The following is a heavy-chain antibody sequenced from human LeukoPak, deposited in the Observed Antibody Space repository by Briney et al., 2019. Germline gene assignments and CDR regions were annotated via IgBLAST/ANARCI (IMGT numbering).Heavy chain of an antibody. CDR1: GFTFSSYW. CDR2: IRYDGTNK. Sequence: GGSLRLSCAASGFTFSSYWMSWVRQAPGKGLEWVAFIRYDGTNKYYADSVKGRFTISRDNSKNTLYLQMNSLRAEDTAVYYCATLGGRYDILTGYYPIAGDYWGQGTLVTVSS. J-gene: IGHJ4*02. D-gene: IGHD3-9*01. CDR3: ATLGGRYDILTGYYPIAGDY. V-gene: IGHV3-30*02.